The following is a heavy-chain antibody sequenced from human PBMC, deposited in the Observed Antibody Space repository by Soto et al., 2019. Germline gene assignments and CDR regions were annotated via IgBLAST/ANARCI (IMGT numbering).Heavy chain of an antibody. J-gene: IGHJ6*02. CDR3: AREGPAPYYYYGMDV. CDR2: ISGYNGNT. Sequence: ASVKVSCKASGYSFTTYGISWVRQAPGQVLEWMGWISGYNGNTNYAQNLQGRVTMTTDTSTSTAYMELRSLRSDDTAVYYCAREGPAPYYYYGMDVWGQGGTVTVSS. V-gene: IGHV1-18*01. CDR1: GYSFTTYG.